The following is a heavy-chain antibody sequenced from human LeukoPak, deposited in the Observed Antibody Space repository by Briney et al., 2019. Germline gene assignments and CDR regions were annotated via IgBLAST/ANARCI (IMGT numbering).Heavy chain of an antibody. CDR3: ARFSFVWGGSDY. CDR2: IYYSGST. Sequence: SETLSLTCTVSGGSISSYYWSWIRQPPGKGLEWIGYIYYSGSTNYNPSLKSRVTISVDTSKNQFSLKLSSVTAADTAVYYCARFSFVWGGSDYWGQGTLVTVSS. D-gene: IGHD3-16*01. CDR1: GGSISSYY. V-gene: IGHV4-59*01. J-gene: IGHJ4*02.